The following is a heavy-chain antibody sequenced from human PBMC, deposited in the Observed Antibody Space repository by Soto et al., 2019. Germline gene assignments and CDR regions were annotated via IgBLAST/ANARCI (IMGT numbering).Heavy chain of an antibody. CDR2: INHSGST. J-gene: IGHJ6*02. V-gene: IGHV4-34*01. CDR3: ARAVKSPYYYYYYGMDV. Sequence: SETLSLTCAVYGGSFSGYYWSWIRQPPGKGLEWIGEINHSGSTNYNPSLKSRVTISVDTSKNQFSLKLSSVTAAGTAVYYCARAVKSPYYYYYYGMDVWGQGTTVTVSS. CDR1: GGSFSGYY.